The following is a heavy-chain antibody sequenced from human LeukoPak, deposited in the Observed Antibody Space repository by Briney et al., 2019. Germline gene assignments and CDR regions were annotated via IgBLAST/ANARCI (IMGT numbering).Heavy chain of an antibody. CDR3: ARDYYGP. J-gene: IGHJ5*02. CDR1: VGSISSYY. Sequence: SETLSLTSTVSVGSISSYYWCCIRQPAGKGLAWVGRSCNSMSTNYRTSLQSRVTMSVDTSKNPFYVQLTSVTAADMAVYYCARDYYGPWGQGTLVTVSS. V-gene: IGHV4-4*07. CDR2: SCNSMST. D-gene: IGHD3-10*01.